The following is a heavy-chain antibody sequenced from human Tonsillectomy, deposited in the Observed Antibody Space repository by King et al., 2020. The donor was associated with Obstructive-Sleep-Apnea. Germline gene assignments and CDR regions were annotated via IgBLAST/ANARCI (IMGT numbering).Heavy chain of an antibody. Sequence: QLVESGGGLVQPGRSLRLSCAGSGFIFDDYGMHWVRQAPGKGLEWVSGISWNSGSIGYADSVKGRFTISRDNAKNSLYLQMNSLRAEDTALYYCAKSYSSGWYVPFDYWGQGTLVTVFS. CDR2: ISWNSGSI. J-gene: IGHJ4*02. D-gene: IGHD6-19*01. CDR1: GFIFDDYG. CDR3: AKSYSSGWYVPFDY. V-gene: IGHV3-9*01.